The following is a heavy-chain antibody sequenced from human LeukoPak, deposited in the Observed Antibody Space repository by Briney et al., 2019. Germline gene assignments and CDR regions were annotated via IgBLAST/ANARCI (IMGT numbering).Heavy chain of an antibody. CDR1: GFSFSSYE. J-gene: IGHJ6*02. CDR2: ISGVASDI. D-gene: IGHD1-26*01. V-gene: IGHV3-48*03. CDR3: ARGGAQGMDV. Sequence: PGRSLRLSCAASGFSFSSYEMNWVRQAPGKGLEWVSYISGVASDIYYADSVTGRFTISRDNAKTSVYLQMNSLRVEDTAVYYCARGGAQGMDVWGQGTTVTVSS.